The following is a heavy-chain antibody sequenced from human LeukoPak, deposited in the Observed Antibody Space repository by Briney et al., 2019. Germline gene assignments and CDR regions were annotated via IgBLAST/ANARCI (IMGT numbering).Heavy chain of an antibody. CDR1: GGSIRSYY. CDR3: ARGYSGSYGRFDY. V-gene: IGHV4-59*01. J-gene: IGHJ4*02. D-gene: IGHD1-26*01. Sequence: SETLSLTCTVSGGSIRSYYWSWIRQPPGKGLEWIGYTHYSGSTSYNPSLKSRVTTSVDTSENQFSLKLKSVTAADTAVYYCARGYSGSYGRFDYWGQGTLVTVSS. CDR2: THYSGST.